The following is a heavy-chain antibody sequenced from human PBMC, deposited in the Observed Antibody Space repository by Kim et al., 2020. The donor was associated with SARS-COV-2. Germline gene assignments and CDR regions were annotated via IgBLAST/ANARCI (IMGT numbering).Heavy chain of an antibody. Sequence: SETLSLTCTVSGGSISSYYWSWIRQPAGKGLEWIGRIYTSGSTNYNPSLKSRVTMSVDTSKNQFSLKLSSVTAADTAVYYCARDPTTYYDFWRGYRHYYGMDVWGQGTTVTVSS. CDR2: IYTSGST. V-gene: IGHV4-4*07. D-gene: IGHD3-3*01. J-gene: IGHJ6*02. CDR1: GGSISSYY. CDR3: ARDPTTYYDFWRGYRHYYGMDV.